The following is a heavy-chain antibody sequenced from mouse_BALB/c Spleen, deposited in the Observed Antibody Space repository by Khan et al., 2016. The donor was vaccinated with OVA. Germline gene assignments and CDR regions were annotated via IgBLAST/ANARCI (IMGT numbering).Heavy chain of an antibody. CDR1: GYSFTSYW. V-gene: IGHV1-5*01. CDR2: IYPGISDT. J-gene: IGHJ2*01. D-gene: IGHD2-3*01. CDR3: TRSYESDYFDY. Sequence: EVQLQQSGTVLARPGASVKMSCKASGYSFTSYWIHWVTQRPGQGLEWIGAIYPGISDTRYNQKFKGKAKLTAVTSANTAYMELSSLTNGDSAVYYCTRSYESDYFDYWGQGTTLTVSS.